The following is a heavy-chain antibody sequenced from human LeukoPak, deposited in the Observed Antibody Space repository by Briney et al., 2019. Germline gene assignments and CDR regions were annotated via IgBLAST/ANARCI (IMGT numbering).Heavy chain of an antibody. J-gene: IGHJ4*02. D-gene: IGHD2-15*01. CDR3: ARGRVAATSVPSY. CDR1: GGSFSGYY. CDR2: INHSGST. Sequence: SETLSLTCAVYGGSFSGYYWSWIRQPPGKGLEWIGEINHSGSTNYNPSLKSRVTISIDTSNNHYSLKLSSVTAADTAVYYCARGRVAATSVPSYWGKGTRSPSPQ. V-gene: IGHV4-34*01.